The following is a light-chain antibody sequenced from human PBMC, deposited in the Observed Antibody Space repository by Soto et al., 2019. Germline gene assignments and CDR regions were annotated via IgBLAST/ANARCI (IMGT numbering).Light chain of an antibody. J-gene: IGKJ3*01. CDR3: QQYGSSPFT. V-gene: IGKV3-20*01. CDR1: QSVSRNY. Sequence: EIVLTQSPGTLALSPGERATLSCRASQSVSRNYLAWYQQKSGQAPRLLIYGASSRSTGIPDRFSGSGSGTDFTLTISRLEPEDFAVYYCQQYGSSPFTFGPGTKVDFK. CDR2: GAS.